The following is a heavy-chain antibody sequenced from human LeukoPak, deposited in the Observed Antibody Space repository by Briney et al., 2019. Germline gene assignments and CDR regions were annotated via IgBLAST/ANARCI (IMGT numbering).Heavy chain of an antibody. Sequence: SVKVSCKASGGTFSSYAISWVRPAPGQGLEWMGGIIPIFGTANYAQKFQGRVTITTDESTSTAYMELSSLRSEDTAVYYCARALGSGSNFGDLDYWGQGTLVTVSS. D-gene: IGHD3-3*02. J-gene: IGHJ4*02. CDR1: GGTFSSYA. V-gene: IGHV1-69*05. CDR2: IIPIFGTA. CDR3: ARALGSGSNFGDLDY.